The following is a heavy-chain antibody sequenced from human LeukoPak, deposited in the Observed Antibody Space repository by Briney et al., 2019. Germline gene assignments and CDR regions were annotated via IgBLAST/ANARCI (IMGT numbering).Heavy chain of an antibody. Sequence: GGSLRLSCAASGFTFHNHAMHWVRQAPGRGLEWVSDISEDSKSIYYADSVKGRFTISRDNGRKSLHLQMSSLRIEDTAFYFCVKDVLPRIGRFEPGFEFDSRGQGTLVSVSS. CDR3: VKDVLPRIGRFEPGFEFDS. D-gene: IGHD3-10*01. J-gene: IGHJ4*02. CDR2: ISEDSKSI. CDR1: GFTFHNHA. V-gene: IGHV3-43*02.